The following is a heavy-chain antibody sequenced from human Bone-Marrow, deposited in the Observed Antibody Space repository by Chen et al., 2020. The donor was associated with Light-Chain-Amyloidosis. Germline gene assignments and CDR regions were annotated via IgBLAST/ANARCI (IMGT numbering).Heavy chain of an antibody. D-gene: IGHD6-19*01. J-gene: IGHJ4*02. Sequence: EEQLLESGGDLVQPGGSLRLSCAASGFTFSSYSMAWVRQAPGKGLEWLSDVIASGGSTFYADSVKGRFTISRDNSKNTLYLQMNSLRADDTALYYCARSSGWWAYNFWGQETLVTVSS. CDR3: ARSSGWWAYNF. V-gene: IGHV3-23*01. CDR1: GFTFSSYS. CDR2: VIASGGST.